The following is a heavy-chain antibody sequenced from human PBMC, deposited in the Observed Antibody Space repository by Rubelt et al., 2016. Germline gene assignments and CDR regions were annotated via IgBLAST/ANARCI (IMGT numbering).Heavy chain of an antibody. CDR2: IYYSGTT. Sequence: QLQLQESGPRLVKPSETLSLTCAVSGGSISGTEHYWGWIRQPPGKGLEWIGTIYYSGTTYYNPSLKSRLTVSVDASKNQFSLKLSSVTAPTLFPLVSCEXXXXXXXXXXXXCLAXXFQ. J-gene: IGHJ1*01. CDR1: GGSISGTEHY. D-gene: IGHD6-6*01. CDR3: CEXXXXXXXXXXXXCLAXXFQ. V-gene: IGHV4-39*07.